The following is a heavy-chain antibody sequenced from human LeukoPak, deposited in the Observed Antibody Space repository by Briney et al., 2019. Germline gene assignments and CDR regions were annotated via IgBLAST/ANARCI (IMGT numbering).Heavy chain of an antibody. Sequence: GQSLRLSCTTSGFAFDDFAMSWVRQPAGKGLEWVGLIRRRAYGGAAEYAASVKGRFIISRDDSKGIAYLQMNSLKTEDTAVYYCSRNDLVDFDYWGQGSRVIVSP. CDR2: IRRRAYGGAA. J-gene: IGHJ4*02. CDR3: SRNDLVDFDY. D-gene: IGHD1-1*01. CDR1: GFAFDDFA. V-gene: IGHV3-49*04.